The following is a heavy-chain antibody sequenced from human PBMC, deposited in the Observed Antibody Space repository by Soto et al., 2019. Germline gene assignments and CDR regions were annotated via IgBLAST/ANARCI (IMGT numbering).Heavy chain of an antibody. CDR2: TWYDGSNK. J-gene: IGHJ3*02. CDR3: ARDRVENSSGYGAFDI. D-gene: IGHD3-22*01. V-gene: IGHV3-33*01. Sequence: QVQLVESGGGVVQPGRSLRLSCAASGFTFSSYGMHWVRQAPGKGLEWVAVTWYDGSNKYYADSVKGRFTISRDNSKNTLYLQMNSLRAEDTAVYYCARDRVENSSGYGAFDIWGQGTMVTVSS. CDR1: GFTFSSYG.